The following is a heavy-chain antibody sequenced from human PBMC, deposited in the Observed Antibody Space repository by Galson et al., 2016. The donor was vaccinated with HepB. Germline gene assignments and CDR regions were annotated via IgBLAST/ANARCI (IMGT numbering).Heavy chain of an antibody. Sequence: SETLSLTCAASGGSISSTNWWTWVRQPPGKGLEWIGEIYQSGSTNYNPSLKSRLTISVDKSKNQFSLKLTSVTAADTAVYYCAREYGSGKSAFDIWGQGTMVTVSS. CDR2: IYQSGST. D-gene: IGHD3-10*01. CDR3: AREYGSGKSAFDI. V-gene: IGHV4-4*02. J-gene: IGHJ3*02. CDR1: GGSISSTNW.